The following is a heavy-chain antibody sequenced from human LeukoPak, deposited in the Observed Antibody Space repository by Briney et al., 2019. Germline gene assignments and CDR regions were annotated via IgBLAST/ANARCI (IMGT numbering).Heavy chain of an antibody. V-gene: IGHV1-2*02. CDR3: ARNFYFDSSGYYHY. J-gene: IGHJ4*02. Sequence: ASVTVSCKASVYTFTCYYMHWVRQAPGQGLEWMGWINPNSGGTNYAQKFQGRVTMTRDTSISTAYMELSRLRSDDTAVCYCARNFYFDSSGYYHYWGQGTLVTVSS. D-gene: IGHD3-22*01. CDR1: VYTFTCYY. CDR2: INPNSGGT.